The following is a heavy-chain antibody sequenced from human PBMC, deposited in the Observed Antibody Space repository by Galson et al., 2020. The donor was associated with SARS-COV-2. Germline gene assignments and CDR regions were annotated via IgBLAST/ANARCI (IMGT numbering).Heavy chain of an antibody. V-gene: IGHV4-4*07. D-gene: IGHD3-3*01. CDR1: GGSISGSYY. Sequence: SETLSLTCSLSGGSISGSYYWSWVRQPAGKGLEWIGHIYTSGTTNYNPSLRSRLTMSIDTSQNQFSLTLRSVTASDTAVYYCASLDYDFWSGPGGNGTDGWGQGTAVVVAS. CDR2: IYTSGTT. CDR3: ASLDYDFWSGPGGNGTDG. J-gene: IGHJ6*02.